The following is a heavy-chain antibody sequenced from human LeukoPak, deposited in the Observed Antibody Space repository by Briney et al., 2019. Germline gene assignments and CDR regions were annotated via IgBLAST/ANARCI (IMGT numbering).Heavy chain of an antibody. CDR2: IYPGDSDT. V-gene: IGHV5-51*01. Sequence: GESLKISCKASGYRFTSNWIGWVRPMPGKGLEWMGIIYPGDSDTRYSPSFQGQVTISADKSISTAYLQWSSLKASDTAMYYCARHGAYCSSTSCYIDYWGQGTLVTVSS. CDR3: ARHGAYCSSTSCYIDY. D-gene: IGHD2-2*02. J-gene: IGHJ4*02. CDR1: GYRFTSNW.